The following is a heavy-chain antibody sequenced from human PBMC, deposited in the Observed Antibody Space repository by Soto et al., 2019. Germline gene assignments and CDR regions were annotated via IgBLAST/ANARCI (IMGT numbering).Heavy chain of an antibody. CDR3: ARVXDLGLTIFGVVIGWFDP. CDR1: GGSISISNW. CDR2: IYHSGST. J-gene: IGHJ5*02. Sequence: SETLSLTCAVSGGSISISNWWSWVRQPPGKGLEWIGEIYHSGSTNYNPSLKSRVTISVDKSKNQFSLKLSSVTAADTAVYYCARVXDLGLTIFGVVIGWFDPWGQGTLVTVSS. D-gene: IGHD3-3*01. V-gene: IGHV4-4*02.